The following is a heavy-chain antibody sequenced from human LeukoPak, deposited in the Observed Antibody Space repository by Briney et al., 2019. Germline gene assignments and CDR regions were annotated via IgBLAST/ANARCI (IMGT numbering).Heavy chain of an antibody. CDR2: IYYSGST. V-gene: IGHV4-61*01. CDR3: AMRGYCSSTSCSDYSRMDV. D-gene: IGHD2-2*01. J-gene: IGHJ6*04. CDR1: GGSVSSGSYY. Sequence: SETLSLTCTVSGGSVSSGSYYWSWIRQPPGKGLEWIGYIYYSGSTNYNPSLKSRVTISVDTSKNQFSLKLSSVTAADTAVYYCAMRGYCSSTSCSDYSRMDVWGKGTTVTVSS.